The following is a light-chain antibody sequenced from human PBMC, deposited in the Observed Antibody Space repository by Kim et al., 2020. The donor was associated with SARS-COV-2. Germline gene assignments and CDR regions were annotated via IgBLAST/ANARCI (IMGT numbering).Light chain of an antibody. CDR1: QSVSSS. CDR3: QQYKKLPPHT. J-gene: IGKJ2*01. Sequence: VSPGERATLSCRASQSVSSSLAWYQQRPGQAPRLLIYGESTRATGIPARCSGSGSGTEFTLTISSLKSEDFALYYCQQYKKLPPHTFGQGTKLEI. V-gene: IGKV3-15*01. CDR2: GES.